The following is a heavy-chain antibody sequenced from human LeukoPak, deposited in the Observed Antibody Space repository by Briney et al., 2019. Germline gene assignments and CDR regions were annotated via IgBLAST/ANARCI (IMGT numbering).Heavy chain of an antibody. Sequence: SETLSLTCSVYGGSFSRNYWNWIRQPPGKGLEWIGEINPSGNTNYNPSLKSRVTISVDTSTDQFSLKLSSVTAADTAVYYCARGPSIDFWSGEYYMDVWGKGTTVTVSS. D-gene: IGHD3-3*01. CDR3: ARGPSIDFWSGEYYMDV. CDR1: GGSFSRNY. CDR2: INPSGNT. V-gene: IGHV4-34*01. J-gene: IGHJ6*03.